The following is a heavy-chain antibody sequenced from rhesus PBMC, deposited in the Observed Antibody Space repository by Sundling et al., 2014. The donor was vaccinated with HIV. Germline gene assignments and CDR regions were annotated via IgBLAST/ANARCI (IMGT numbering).Heavy chain of an antibody. CDR3: ANYCAGLDCPPNSFDV. D-gene: IGHD2-27*01. Sequence: QVQMQESGPGLVKPSETLSLICAVSGYSISSGYGWTWIRQFPGKGLEWIGYAYGSTMSTNYHPSLKSRVIISKDTSRNQFSLKLMSVTAADTAVYYCANYCAGLDCPPNSFDVWGPGVLVTVSS. V-gene: IGHV4-127*01. CDR2: AYGSTMST. CDR1: GYSISSGYG. J-gene: IGHJ5-1*01.